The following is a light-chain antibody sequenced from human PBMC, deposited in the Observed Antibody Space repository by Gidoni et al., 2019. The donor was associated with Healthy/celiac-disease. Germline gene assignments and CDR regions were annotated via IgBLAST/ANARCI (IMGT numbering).Light chain of an antibody. Sequence: QMPQPPSPLSASVGDRVTITCRASQSISSYLNWYQQKPGKAPKLLIYAASSLQSGVPSRFSGSGSGTDFTLTISSLQPEDFATYYCQQSYSTPWTFGQGTKVEIK. CDR2: AAS. J-gene: IGKJ1*01. V-gene: IGKV1-39*01. CDR3: QQSYSTPWT. CDR1: QSISSY.